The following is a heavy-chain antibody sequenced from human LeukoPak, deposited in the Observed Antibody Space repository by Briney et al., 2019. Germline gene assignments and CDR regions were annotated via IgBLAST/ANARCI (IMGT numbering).Heavy chain of an antibody. CDR3: TRVVVYYFDY. CDR2: IRSKAYGGTT. D-gene: IGHD2-15*01. CDR1: GSTFGDYA. Sequence: GGSLRLSCTASGSTFGDYAMSWVRQAPGKGLEWVGFIRSKAYGGTTEYAASVKGRFTISRDDSKSIAYLQMNSLKTEDTAVYYCTRVVVYYFDYWGQGTLVTVSS. J-gene: IGHJ4*02. V-gene: IGHV3-49*04.